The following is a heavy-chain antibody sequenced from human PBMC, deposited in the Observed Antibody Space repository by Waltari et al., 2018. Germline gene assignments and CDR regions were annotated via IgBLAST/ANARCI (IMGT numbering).Heavy chain of an antibody. J-gene: IGHJ6*02. Sequence: EVQLVESGGGLVQPGGSLRPSCAAHGFTFGWFWMSWVRKALGKGLEGVANIYQDGSVTNYVDSVKGRFTTSRDNARNSLYLQMNSLRADDTAVYYCVRDDDGGMGAVWGQGTTVTVSS. CDR2: IYQDGSVT. V-gene: IGHV3-7*01. D-gene: IGHD3-16*01. CDR3: VRDDDGGMGAV. CDR1: GFTFGWFW.